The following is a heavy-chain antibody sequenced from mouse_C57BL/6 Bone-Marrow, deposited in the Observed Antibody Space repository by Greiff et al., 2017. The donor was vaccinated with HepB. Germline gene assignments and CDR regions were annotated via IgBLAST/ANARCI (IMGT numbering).Heavy chain of an antibody. J-gene: IGHJ3*01. Sequence: VQVVESGAELVRPGASVTLSCKASGYTFTDYEMHWVKQTPVHGLEWIGAIDPANGGTAYNQKFKGKAILTADKSSSTAYMELRSLTSEDSAVYYCTIDDYDPGFAYWGQGTLVTVSA. D-gene: IGHD2-4*01. CDR2: IDPANGGT. CDR1: GYTFTDYE. V-gene: IGHV1-15*01. CDR3: TIDDYDPGFAY.